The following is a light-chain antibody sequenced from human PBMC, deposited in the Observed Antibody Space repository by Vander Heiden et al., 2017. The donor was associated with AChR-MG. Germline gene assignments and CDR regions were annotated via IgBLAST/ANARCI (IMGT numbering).Light chain of an antibody. V-gene: IGKV3-20*01. CDR1: QSVSSTY. CDR3: QQDGSSPTWT. CDR2: GAS. Sequence: EIVFTQSPGTLSLSPGERATLSCRASQSVSSTYLAWYQQKPGQAPRLLIYGASSRATGLPDRFSGSGYGTDFTLTISRLEPEDFAVYYCQQDGSSPTWTFGQGTKVEIK. J-gene: IGKJ1*01.